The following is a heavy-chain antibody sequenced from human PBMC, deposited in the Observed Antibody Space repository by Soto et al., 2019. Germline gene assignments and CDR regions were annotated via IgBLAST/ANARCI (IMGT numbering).Heavy chain of an antibody. V-gene: IGHV4-31*03. J-gene: IGHJ4*02. CDR3: ARSPEATVTAFDF. D-gene: IGHD4-17*01. Sequence: QVQLQESGPGLVKPSQTLSLTCTVSGGSISSGGYYWSWIRQRPGKGPEWIGYIYYSGSTYYNPSLKSRVTISVDTSKNQFSLKLSSVTAADTAVYYCARSPEATVTAFDFWGLGTLVTVSS. CDR1: GGSISSGGYY. CDR2: IYYSGST.